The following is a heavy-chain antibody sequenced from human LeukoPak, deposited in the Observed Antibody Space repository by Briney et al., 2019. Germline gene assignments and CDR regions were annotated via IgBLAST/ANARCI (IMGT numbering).Heavy chain of an antibody. D-gene: IGHD1-26*01. V-gene: IGHV3-9*01. CDR1: GFTFDDYA. Sequence: SLRLSCAASGFTFDDYAMHWVRQAPGKGLEWVSGISWNSGSRGYADSVKGRFTISRDNAKNSLYLQMNSLRVEDTALYYCAKDLGTGRGDGFDIWGQGTMVTVSS. CDR2: ISWNSGSR. J-gene: IGHJ3*02. CDR3: AKDLGTGRGDGFDI.